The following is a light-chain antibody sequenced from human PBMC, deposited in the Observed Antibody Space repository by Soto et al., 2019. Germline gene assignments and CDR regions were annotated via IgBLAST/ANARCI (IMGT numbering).Light chain of an antibody. V-gene: IGKV1-39*01. Sequence: DIQMTQSPSSLSASVGDRVTITCRASQSITNYLNWYQQKPGKAPKLLIYAASSLQSGVPSRFSGSESVTDFTLSISSLQPEDFATYYCQQSYSTPCTFGQGTKVEIK. CDR3: QQSYSTPCT. CDR1: QSITNY. J-gene: IGKJ1*01. CDR2: AAS.